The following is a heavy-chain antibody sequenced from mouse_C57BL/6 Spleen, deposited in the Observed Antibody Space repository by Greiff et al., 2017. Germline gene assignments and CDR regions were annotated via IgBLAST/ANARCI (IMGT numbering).Heavy chain of an antibody. V-gene: IGHV1-80*01. J-gene: IGHJ4*01. D-gene: IGHD2-4*01. CDR2: IYPGDGDT. Sequence: QVQLKQSGAELVKPGASVKISCKASGYAFSSYWMNWVKQRPGKGLEWIGQIYPGDGDTNSNGKFKGKATLTADKSSSTAYMQLSSLTSEDSAVYFCARSYYDYDGAMDYWGQGTSVTVSS. CDR1: GYAFSSYW. CDR3: ARSYYDYDGAMDY.